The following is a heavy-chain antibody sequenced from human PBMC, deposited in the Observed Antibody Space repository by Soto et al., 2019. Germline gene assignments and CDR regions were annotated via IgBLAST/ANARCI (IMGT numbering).Heavy chain of an antibody. Sequence: KPSETLSLTCAVSGGSISSSNWWSWVRQPPGKGLEWIGEIYHSGSTNYNPSLKSRVTISVDKSKNQFSLKLSSVTAADTAVYYCARTFKALFPYYYYGMDVWGQGTTVTVSS. CDR1: GGSISSSNW. CDR3: ARTFKALFPYYYYGMDV. CDR2: IYHSGST. D-gene: IGHD3-16*01. V-gene: IGHV4-4*02. J-gene: IGHJ6*02.